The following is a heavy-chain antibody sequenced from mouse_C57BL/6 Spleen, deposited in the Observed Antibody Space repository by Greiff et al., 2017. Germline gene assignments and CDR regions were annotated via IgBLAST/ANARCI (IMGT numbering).Heavy chain of an antibody. CDR2: INPNYGTT. CDR1: GYSFTDYN. V-gene: IGHV1-39*01. D-gene: IGHD2-4*01. CDR3: ARKPSIYYDYDYAMDY. J-gene: IGHJ4*01. Sequence: VHVKQSGPELVKPGASVKISCKASGYSFTDYNMNWVKQSNGKSLEWIGVINPNYGTTSYNQKFKGKATLTVDQSSSTAYMQLNSLTSEDSAVYYWARKPSIYYDYDYAMDYWGQGTSVTVSS.